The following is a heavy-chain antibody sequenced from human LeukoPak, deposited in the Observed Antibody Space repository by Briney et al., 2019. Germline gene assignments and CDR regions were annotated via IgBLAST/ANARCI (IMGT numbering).Heavy chain of an antibody. CDR3: ARETAVVVGSYYYAMDV. CDR2: ISSSSSSI. J-gene: IGHJ6*02. Sequence: PGRSQRLSCAATGFRFSSYDMHWVRQAPGKGLEWVSYISSSSSSIYYADSVKGRFTISRDNAKNSLYLQMNSLRAEDTAVYYCARETAVVVGSYYYAMDVWGQGTTVTVSS. D-gene: IGHD1-26*01. CDR1: GFRFSSYD. V-gene: IGHV3-48*03.